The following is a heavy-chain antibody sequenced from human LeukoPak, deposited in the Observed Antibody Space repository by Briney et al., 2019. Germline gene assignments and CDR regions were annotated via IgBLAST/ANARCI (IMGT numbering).Heavy chain of an antibody. V-gene: IGHV3-23*01. CDR1: GFTFSRSA. CDR2: ISSSGNT. D-gene: IGHD6-13*01. Sequence: GGSLRLSCAASGFTFSRSAMTWVRQTPGKGLDWVSSISSSGNTYYADSVKGRFTISGDNSKNMLYLQMNSLRAEDTAVYYCVKGRISEDGLDFWGQGTLVTVSS. J-gene: IGHJ4*02. CDR3: VKGRISEDGLDF.